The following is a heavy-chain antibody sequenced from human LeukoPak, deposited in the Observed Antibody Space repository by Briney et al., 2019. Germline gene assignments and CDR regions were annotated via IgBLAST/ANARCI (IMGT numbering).Heavy chain of an antibody. J-gene: IGHJ6*02. V-gene: IGHV1-69*02. CDR1: VGTFSSYT. CDR2: IIPILGIA. CDR3: ATPHYDFWSGYPHQYYYYGMDV. Sequence: SVKVSCKASVGTFSSYTISWVRQAPGQGLEWMGRIIPILGIANYAQKFQGRVTITADISTSAAYMELSSLRSEDTAVYYCATPHYDFWSGYPHQYYYYGMDVWGQGTTVTVSS. D-gene: IGHD3-3*01.